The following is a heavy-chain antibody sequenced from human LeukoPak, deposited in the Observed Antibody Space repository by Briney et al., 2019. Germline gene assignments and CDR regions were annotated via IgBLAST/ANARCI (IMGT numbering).Heavy chain of an antibody. CDR2: ISYDGSNE. D-gene: IGHD6-13*01. CDR1: GFTFSSYV. V-gene: IGHV3-30*04. Sequence: GGSLRLSCAASGFTFSSYVMHWVRQAPGKGLEWVAIISYDGSNEYYADSVKGRFTISRDNAKNSLYLQMNSLRAEDTAVYYCARVCIAAAGTSRTVDYWGQGTPVTVSS. J-gene: IGHJ4*02. CDR3: ARVCIAAAGTSRTVDY.